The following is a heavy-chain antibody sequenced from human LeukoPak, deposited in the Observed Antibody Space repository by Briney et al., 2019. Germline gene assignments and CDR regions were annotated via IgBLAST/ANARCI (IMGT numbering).Heavy chain of an antibody. D-gene: IGHD3-22*01. CDR2: INPNSGGT. CDR3: ARHILSDYYDSSGYLDY. V-gene: IGHV1-2*04. Sequence: ASVKVSCKTSGYTFTGYHMHWVRQAPGQGLEWMGWINPNSGGTNYAQKFQGWVTMTRGTSISTAYMELSRLRSDDTAVYYCARHILSDYYDSSGYLDYWGQGTLVTVSS. J-gene: IGHJ4*02. CDR1: GYTFTGYH.